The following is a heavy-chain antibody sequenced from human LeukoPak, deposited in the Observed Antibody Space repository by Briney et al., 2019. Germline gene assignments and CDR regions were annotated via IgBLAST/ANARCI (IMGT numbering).Heavy chain of an antibody. CDR2: ISYDGSNK. Sequence: GRSPRLSCAASRFTFRNYGMHWVRQAPGKGLEWVAVISYDGSNKYYADSVKGRFTISRDNSKNTLYLQMNSLRAEDTAVYYCATQPGPCSGGSCDDYWGQGTLVTVSS. CDR3: ATQPGPCSGGSCDDY. D-gene: IGHD2-15*01. V-gene: IGHV3-30*03. J-gene: IGHJ4*02. CDR1: RFTFRNYG.